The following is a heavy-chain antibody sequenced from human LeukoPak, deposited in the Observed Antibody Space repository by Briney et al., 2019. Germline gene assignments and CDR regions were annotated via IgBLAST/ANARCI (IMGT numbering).Heavy chain of an antibody. J-gene: IGHJ3*02. V-gene: IGHV3-23*01. CDR1: GFTFSSYA. CDR3: AKDRPIFGVATPHGLNDAFDI. D-gene: IGHD3-3*01. CDR2: ISGSGGST. Sequence: GGSLRLSCAASGFTFSSYAMSWVRQAPGKGLEWVSAISGSGGSTYYADSVKGRFTISRDNSKNTLYLQMNSLRAEDTAVYYCAKDRPIFGVATPHGLNDAFDIWGQGTMVTVST.